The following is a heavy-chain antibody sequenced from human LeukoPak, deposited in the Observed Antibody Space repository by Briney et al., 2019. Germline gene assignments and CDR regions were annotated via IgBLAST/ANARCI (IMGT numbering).Heavy chain of an antibody. CDR3: ARSVRFLEWLPDY. Sequence: SETLSLTCTVSGGSISSYYWSWIRQPPGKGLEWIGYIYYSGSTNYNPSLKNRVTISVDTSKNQFSLKLSSVTAADTAVYYCARSVRFLEWLPDYWGQGTLVTVSS. V-gene: IGHV4-59*01. CDR2: IYYSGST. D-gene: IGHD3-3*01. J-gene: IGHJ4*02. CDR1: GGSISSYY.